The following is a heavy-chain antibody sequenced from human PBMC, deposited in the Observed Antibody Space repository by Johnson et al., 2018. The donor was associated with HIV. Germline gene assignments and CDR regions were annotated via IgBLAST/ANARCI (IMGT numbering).Heavy chain of an antibody. CDR1: GFTFDDYG. CDR2: INSDGSST. Sequence: VQLVESGGGLVQPGGSLRLSCAASGFTFDDYGMSWVRQAPGKGLEWVSRINSDGSSTSYADSVKGRFPISRDNAKNSLYLQMNSLRAEDTAVYYCARDRAWNYEGAFDIWGQGTMVTVSS. CDR3: ARDRAWNYEGAFDI. D-gene: IGHD1-7*01. J-gene: IGHJ3*02. V-gene: IGHV3-20*04.